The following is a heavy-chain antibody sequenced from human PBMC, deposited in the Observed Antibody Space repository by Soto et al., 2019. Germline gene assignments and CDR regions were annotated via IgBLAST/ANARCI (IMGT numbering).Heavy chain of an antibody. Sequence: EVQLVESGGGLVQPGGSLTLSCAASGFTFSRHWMHWVRQAPGKGLVWVSRIKTDGTSTSYADSVKGRFTISRDNAKNTLSLQMNSLTAEDTAVYYCARDMRAVPWYGGVSSAFDIWGQGTVVTVSS. J-gene: IGHJ3*02. CDR3: ARDMRAVPWYGGVSSAFDI. CDR2: IKTDGTST. D-gene: IGHD3-10*01. CDR1: GFTFSRHW. V-gene: IGHV3-74*01.